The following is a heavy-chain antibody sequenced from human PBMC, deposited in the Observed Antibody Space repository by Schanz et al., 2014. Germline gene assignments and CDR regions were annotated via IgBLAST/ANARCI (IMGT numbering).Heavy chain of an antibody. CDR3: ARDRLECGAECYSVEVFEI. CDR1: GGTFSSYT. J-gene: IGHJ4*02. Sequence: QLQLVQSGAEVKKPGSSVKVSCKLSGGTFSSYTISWMRQAPGQGLEWMGKIIPVLNIATYAQRFQGRVSITADTSTNTAYMELSGLRSEDTAVYYCARDRLECGAECYSVEVFEIWGQGTLVIGSS. V-gene: IGHV1-69*08. D-gene: IGHD2-21*01. CDR2: IIPVLNIA.